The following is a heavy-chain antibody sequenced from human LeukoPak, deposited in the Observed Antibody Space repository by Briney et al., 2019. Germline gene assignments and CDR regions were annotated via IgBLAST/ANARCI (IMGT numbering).Heavy chain of an antibody. J-gene: IGHJ6*03. CDR3: ARGDDFWSGSTEDYYYCMDD. D-gene: IGHD3-3*01. CDR1: GGSISSYY. V-gene: IGHV4-4*07. Sequence: SETLSLTCTVSGGSISSYYWSWIRQPAGKGLEWIGRIYTSGSTNYNPSLKSRVTMSVDTSKNQFSLKLSSVTAADTAVYYCARGDDFWSGSTEDYYYCMDDWGKGTTVTVSS. CDR2: IYTSGST.